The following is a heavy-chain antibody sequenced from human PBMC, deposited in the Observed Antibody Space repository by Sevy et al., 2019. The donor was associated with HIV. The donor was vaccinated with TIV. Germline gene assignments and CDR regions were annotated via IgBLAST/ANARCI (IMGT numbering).Heavy chain of an antibody. CDR2: IKQDGSEK. J-gene: IGHJ6*02. V-gene: IGHV3-7*03. D-gene: IGHD3-3*01. CDR1: GFTFSSYW. CDR3: ARDEVLRFLEWSFYYYGMDV. Sequence: GESLKISCAASGFTFSSYWMSWVRQAPGKGLEWVANIKQDGSEKYYVDSVKGRFTISRDNAKNSLYLQMNSLRAEDTALYYCARDEVLRFLEWSFYYYGMDVWGQGTTVTVSS.